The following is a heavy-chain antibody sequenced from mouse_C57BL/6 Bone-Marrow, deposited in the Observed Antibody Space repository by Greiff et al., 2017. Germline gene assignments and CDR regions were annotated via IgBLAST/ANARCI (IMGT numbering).Heavy chain of an antibody. V-gene: IGHV1-55*01. Sequence: QVQLQQPGAELVKPGASVKMSCKASGYTFTSYWITWVKQRPGQGLEWIGDIYPGSGSTNYNEKFKSKATLTVDTSSSTAYMQLSSLTSEHSAVYYCARPYGGFYYGSTYWYFDVWGTGTTVTVSS. CDR2: IYPGSGST. J-gene: IGHJ1*03. D-gene: IGHD1-1*01. CDR3: ARPYGGFYYGSTYWYFDV. CDR1: GYTFTSYW.